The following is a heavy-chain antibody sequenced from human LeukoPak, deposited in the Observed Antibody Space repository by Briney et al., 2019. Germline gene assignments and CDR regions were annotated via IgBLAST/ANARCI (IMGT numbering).Heavy chain of an antibody. CDR2: IYYSGST. J-gene: IGHJ4*02. CDR3: ARAAYYDILTGYYPFDY. CDR1: GGSISSYY. D-gene: IGHD3-9*01. Sequence: TSETLSLTCTVSGGSISSYYWSWIRQPPGKGLEWIGYIYYSGSTNYNPSLKGRVTISVDTSKNQFSLKLSSVTAADTAVYYCARAAYYDILTGYYPFDYWGQGTLVTVSS. V-gene: IGHV4-59*01.